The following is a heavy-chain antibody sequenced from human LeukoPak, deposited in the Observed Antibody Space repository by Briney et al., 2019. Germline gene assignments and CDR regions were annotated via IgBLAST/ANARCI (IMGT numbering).Heavy chain of an antibody. CDR2: IYYSGSA. J-gene: IGHJ2*01. CDR1: GGSISSYY. Sequence: PSETLSLTCNVSGGSISSYYWSWLRQPPGKGLAWIGYIYYSGSANYNPSLKSRVTISVDTSKNQFYLKLRYVTAADTAVYYCARSYGSGSPCDLWGRGTLVSVSS. V-gene: IGHV4-59*01. D-gene: IGHD3-10*01. CDR3: ARSYGSGSPCDL.